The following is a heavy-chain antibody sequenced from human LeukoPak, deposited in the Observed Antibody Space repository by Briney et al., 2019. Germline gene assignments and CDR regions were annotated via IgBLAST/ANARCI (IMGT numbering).Heavy chain of an antibody. Sequence: SETLSLTCTVSGGSISSYYWSWIRQPAGKGLEWIGRIYTSGSTNYNPSLKSRVTMSVDTSKNQFSLKLSSVTAADTAVYYCARAGAGIAAAGTLAFDIWGQGTMVTISS. V-gene: IGHV4-4*07. CDR3: ARAGAGIAAAGTLAFDI. CDR2: IYTSGST. CDR1: GGSISSYY. D-gene: IGHD6-13*01. J-gene: IGHJ3*02.